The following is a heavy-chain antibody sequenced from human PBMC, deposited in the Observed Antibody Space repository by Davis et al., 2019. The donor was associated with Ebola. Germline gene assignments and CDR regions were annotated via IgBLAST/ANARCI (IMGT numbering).Heavy chain of an antibody. V-gene: IGHV3-21*04. CDR1: GFVFSNYD. Sequence: PGGSLRLSCAASGFVFSNYDMNWVRQSPGKGLEWVSSISSSSYFIYYADSLKGRFTISRDNAKNSLYLQVDSLRAEDTAVYYCAKGGSGWPSDYSYGMGVWGKGTTVTVSS. CDR2: ISSSSYFI. CDR3: AKGGSGWPSDYSYGMGV. J-gene: IGHJ6*04. D-gene: IGHD6-19*01.